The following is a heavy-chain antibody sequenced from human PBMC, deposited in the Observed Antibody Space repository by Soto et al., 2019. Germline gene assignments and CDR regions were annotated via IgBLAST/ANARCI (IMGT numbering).Heavy chain of an antibody. J-gene: IGHJ5*02. CDR2: ISAYYGNT. CDR1: GYSFTSYG. Sequence: QVQLVQSGAEVKKPGASVKVSCKASGYSFTSYGISWVRQAPGQGPEWMGGISAYYGNTDYAQKFQGRVTMTTATSTSTAYMELRSLRSDDTAVYYCARSVKGWELFNYFDPWGQGTLVTVSS. V-gene: IGHV1-18*01. CDR3: ARSVKGWELFNYFDP. D-gene: IGHD1-26*01.